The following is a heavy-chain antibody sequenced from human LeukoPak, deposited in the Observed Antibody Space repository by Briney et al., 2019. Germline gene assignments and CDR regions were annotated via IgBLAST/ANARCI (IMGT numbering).Heavy chain of an antibody. CDR3: VRPTDN. Sequence: PGRSLRLSCAASGFTFSSYAMHWVRQAPGKGLEWVAVISYDGSNKYYADSVKDRFTISRDNAKNSLYLQMSSLRAEDTAMYYCVRPTDNWGQGTLVTVSS. J-gene: IGHJ4*02. CDR1: GFTFSSYA. V-gene: IGHV3-30-3*01. CDR2: ISYDGSNK. D-gene: IGHD6-6*01.